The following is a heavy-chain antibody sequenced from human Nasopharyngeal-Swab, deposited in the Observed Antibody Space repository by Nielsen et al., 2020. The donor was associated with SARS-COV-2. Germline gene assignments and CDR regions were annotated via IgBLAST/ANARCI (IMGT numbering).Heavy chain of an antibody. CDR1: GFTFISFG. D-gene: IGHD2-21*01. J-gene: IGHJ4*02. CDR2: ISSSSSYI. CDR3: ARGLSVVVGRRDYFDY. Sequence: GGSLRLSCAASGFTFISFGMNWVRQAPGKGLEWVSSISSSSSYIYYADSVKGRFTISRDNAKNSLYLQMNSLRAEDTAVYYCARGLSVVVGRRDYFDYWGQGTLVTVSS. V-gene: IGHV3-21*01.